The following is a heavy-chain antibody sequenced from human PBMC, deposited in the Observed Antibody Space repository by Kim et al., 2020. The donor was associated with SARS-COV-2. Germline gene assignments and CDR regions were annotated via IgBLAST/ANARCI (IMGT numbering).Heavy chain of an antibody. CDR1: GFTFSSYA. D-gene: IGHD6-19*01. V-gene: IGHV3-30*04. CDR3: ATVHSSGWYNYFDY. J-gene: IGHJ4*02. CDR2: ISYDGSKK. Sequence: GGSLRLSCAASGFTFSSYAMHWVRQAPGKGLEWVAVISYDGSKKNYADSVKGRFTISRDNSKNTLYLQMNSLRAEDTAVYYCATVHSSGWYNYFDYWGQGTLVTVSS.